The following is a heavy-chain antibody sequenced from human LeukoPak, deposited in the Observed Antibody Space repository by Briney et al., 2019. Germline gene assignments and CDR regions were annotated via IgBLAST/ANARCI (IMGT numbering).Heavy chain of an antibody. CDR2: INPSGGST. Sequence: ASVKVSCKASGYTFTSYYMHWVRQTPGQGLEWMGIINPSGGSTSYAQKFQGRVTMTRDTSTSTVYMELSSLRSEDTAVYYCAREVGGAWSFDYWGQGTLVTVSS. J-gene: IGHJ4*02. V-gene: IGHV1-46*01. CDR1: GYTFTSYY. D-gene: IGHD1-26*01. CDR3: AREVGGAWSFDY.